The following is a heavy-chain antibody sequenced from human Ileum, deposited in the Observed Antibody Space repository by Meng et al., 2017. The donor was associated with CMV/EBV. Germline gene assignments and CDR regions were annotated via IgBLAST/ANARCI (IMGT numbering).Heavy chain of an antibody. D-gene: IGHD5-18*01. CDR1: GDSISSNKW. V-gene: IGHV4-4*02. J-gene: IGHJ4*02. Sequence: SETLSLTCAVFGDSISSNKWWSWVRQSPGKGLEWIGEIHRSGRTNYNPSLKSRVTMSIDKSKNQFSLKLSSVTAADTAVYFCAREDTAMDYYFDYWGQGTLVTVSS. CDR3: AREDTAMDYYFDY. CDR2: IHRSGRT.